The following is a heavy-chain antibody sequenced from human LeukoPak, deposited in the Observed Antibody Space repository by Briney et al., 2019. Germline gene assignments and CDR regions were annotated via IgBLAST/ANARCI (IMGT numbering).Heavy chain of an antibody. V-gene: IGHV3-20*04. CDR1: GFTFVDYG. D-gene: IGHD2-2*01. Sequence: GGSLRLSCAASGFTFVDYGMSWVRQAPGKGLEWVSGINWNGGSTGYADSVKGRFTISRDNSKNTLYLQMNSLRAEDTAVYYCAREYWYCSSTSCRNGGYFDYWGQGTLVTVSS. CDR3: AREYWYCSSTSCRNGGYFDY. J-gene: IGHJ4*02. CDR2: INWNGGST.